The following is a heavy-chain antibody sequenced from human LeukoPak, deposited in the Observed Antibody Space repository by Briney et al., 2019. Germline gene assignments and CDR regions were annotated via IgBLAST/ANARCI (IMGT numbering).Heavy chain of an antibody. CDR1: GFTFSSYG. CDR3: ARGGPGTYYDFWSGYYRNWFDP. D-gene: IGHD3-3*01. Sequence: LSCAASGFTFSSYGMHWVRQAPGKGLEWIGEINHSGSTNYNPSLKSRVTISVDTSKNQFSLKLSSVTAADTAVYYCARGGPGTYYDFWSGYYRNWFDPWGQGTLVTVSS. CDR2: INHSGST. V-gene: IGHV4-34*01. J-gene: IGHJ5*02.